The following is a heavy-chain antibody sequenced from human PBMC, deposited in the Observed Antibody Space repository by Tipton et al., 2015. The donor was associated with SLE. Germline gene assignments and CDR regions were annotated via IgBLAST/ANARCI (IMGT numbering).Heavy chain of an antibody. V-gene: IGHV4-59*11. CDR2: IYYSGST. CDR3: ARVGAGDAFDI. J-gene: IGHJ3*02. D-gene: IGHD1-26*01. CDR1: GGSISSHY. Sequence: LRLSCTVSGGSISSHYWRGVRQPPRKGLEWIGYIYYSGSTNYNPPLKRRVTISVDTSKHQFSLKVRSVTAADTAMYYCARVGAGDAFDIWGQGTRVTVSS.